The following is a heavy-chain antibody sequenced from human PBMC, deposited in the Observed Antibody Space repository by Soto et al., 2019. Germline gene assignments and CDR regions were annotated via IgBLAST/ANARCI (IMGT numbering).Heavy chain of an antibody. CDR3: ASNYCSGGRSYQNCFAP. J-gene: IGHJ5*02. D-gene: IGHD2-15*01. V-gene: IGHV4-30-2*01. CDR2: IYHSGST. CDR1: GGSISSGGYS. Sequence: SETLSLTCAVSGGSISSGGYSWSWIRQPPGKGLEWIGYIYHSGSTYYNPSLKSRVTISVDRSKNQFSLKLSSVTAADTAVYYCASNYCSGGRSYQNCFAPSGQVRLVTVSS.